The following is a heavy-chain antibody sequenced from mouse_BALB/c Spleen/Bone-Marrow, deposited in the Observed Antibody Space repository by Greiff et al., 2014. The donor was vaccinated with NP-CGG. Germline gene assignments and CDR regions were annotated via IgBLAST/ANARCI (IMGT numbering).Heavy chain of an antibody. CDR3: TKIYYGYDGGYYYAMDY. CDR2: ISSGGSYT. J-gene: IGHJ4*01. Sequence: EVNLVESGGGLVKPGGSLKLSCAASGFTFSSYAMSWVRQTPEKRLEWVATISSGGSYTYYSDSVKGRFTISRDNAKNTLYLQMSSLKSEDTAMYYCTKIYYGYDGGYYYAMDYWGQGTSVTVSS. V-gene: IGHV5-6-4*01. CDR1: GFTFSSYA. D-gene: IGHD2-2*01.